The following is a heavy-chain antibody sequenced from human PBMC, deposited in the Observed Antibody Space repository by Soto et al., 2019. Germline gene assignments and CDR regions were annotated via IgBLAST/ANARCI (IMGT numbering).Heavy chain of an antibody. CDR2: IRFDGSNI. CDR1: EIIFSGYG. J-gene: IGHJ4*02. Sequence: GGSLRLSCAVSEIIFSGYGMHWVRQAPGKGLEWVAVIRFDGSNIHYADSVKGRFTISRDNSKNTLYLQMDSLRAEDTAVYYCARDGVGGTVFFDYLDYWGKGALVTVSS. D-gene: IGHD1-26*01. CDR3: ARDGVGGTVFFDYLDY. V-gene: IGHV3-33*01.